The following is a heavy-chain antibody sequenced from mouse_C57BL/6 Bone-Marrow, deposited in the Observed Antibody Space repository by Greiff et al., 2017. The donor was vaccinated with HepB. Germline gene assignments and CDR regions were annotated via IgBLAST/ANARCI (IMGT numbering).Heavy chain of an antibody. V-gene: IGHV7-1*01. CDR3: ARDAPAMDY. CDR2: SRNKANDYTT. J-gene: IGHJ4*01. CDR1: GFTFSDFY. Sequence: EVKLMESGGGLVQSGRSLRLSCATSGFTFSDFYMEWVRQAPGKGLEWIAASRNKANDYTTEYSASVKGRFIVSRDTSQSIRYLQMNALRAEDTAIYYCARDAPAMDYWGQGTSVTVSS.